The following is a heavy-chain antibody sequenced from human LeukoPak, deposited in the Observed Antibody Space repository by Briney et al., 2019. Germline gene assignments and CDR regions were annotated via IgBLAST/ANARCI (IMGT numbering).Heavy chain of an antibody. CDR3: ARHRGALFGPKDV. D-gene: IGHD3-3*01. Sequence: SETLSLTCTVSGGTISSRSYYWGWIRQPPGKGLEWIGSVYYSGYTYYNPSVKSRVTMSVDTSKNQFSLKLSSVTAADTALYYCARHRGALFGPKDVWGQGTTVTVSS. J-gene: IGHJ6*02. CDR2: VYYSGYT. CDR1: GGTISSRSYY. V-gene: IGHV4-39*01.